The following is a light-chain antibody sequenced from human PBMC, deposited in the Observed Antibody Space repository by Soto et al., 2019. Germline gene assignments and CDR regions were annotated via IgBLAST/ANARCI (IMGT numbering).Light chain of an antibody. V-gene: IGLV2-14*02. CDR1: SSDVGSYNL. J-gene: IGLJ2*01. CDR3: LLYYGGTQGV. CDR2: EVS. Sequence: QSALTQPASVSGSPGQSITISCTGTSSDVGSYNLVSWYQQHPGKAPKLMIYEVSNRPSGVSDRFSGSKSGNTASLTISGLQAEDESDYYCLLYYGGTQGVFGGGTKLTVL.